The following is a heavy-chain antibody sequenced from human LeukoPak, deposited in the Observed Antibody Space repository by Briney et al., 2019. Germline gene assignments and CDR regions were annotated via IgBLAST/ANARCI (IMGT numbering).Heavy chain of an antibody. J-gene: IGHJ5*02. D-gene: IGHD4-17*01. V-gene: IGHV3-21*01. CDR3: VRDPYGDYVFDP. CDR2: ISSSSSYI. Sequence: GGSLRLSCAASGFTFSSYSMNWVRQAPGKGLEWVSSISSSSSYIYYADSVKGRFTISRDDAKNSLYLQMNSLRAEDTAVYYCVRDPYGDYVFDPWGQGTLVTVSS. CDR1: GFTFSSYS.